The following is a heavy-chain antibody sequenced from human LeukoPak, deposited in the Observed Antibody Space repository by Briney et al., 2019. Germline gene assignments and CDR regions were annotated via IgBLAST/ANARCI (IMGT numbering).Heavy chain of an antibody. CDR1: GYTFTSYG. CDR3: ARAGITHYYDSSGYSDY. V-gene: IGHV1-18*01. CDR2: IITYNGNT. Sequence: ASVKVSCKASGYTFTSYGISWVRQAPGQGLEWMGYIITYNGNTNYAQKLQGRVTMTTDTSTSTAYMELRSLRSDDTAVYYCARAGITHYYDSSGYSDYWGQGTLVTVSS. J-gene: IGHJ4*02. D-gene: IGHD3-22*01.